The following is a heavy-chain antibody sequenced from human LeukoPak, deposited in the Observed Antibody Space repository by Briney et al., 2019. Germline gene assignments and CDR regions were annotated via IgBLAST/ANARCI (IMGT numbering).Heavy chain of an antibody. J-gene: IGHJ4*02. D-gene: IGHD6-13*01. Sequence: PGGSLRLSCAASGFTFSSYGMHWVRQAPGQGLEWVAVISSDGSTTHYADSVKGRFTISRDNSRNTVYLQMNSLRAEDTAVYYCAKARKSSWSFDYWGQGTLVTVSS. CDR3: AKARKSSWSFDY. V-gene: IGHV3-30*18. CDR2: ISSDGSTT. CDR1: GFTFSSYG.